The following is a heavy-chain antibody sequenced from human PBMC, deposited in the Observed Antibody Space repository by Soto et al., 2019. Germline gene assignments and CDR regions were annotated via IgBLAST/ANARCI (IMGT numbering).Heavy chain of an antibody. D-gene: IGHD2-15*01. CDR3: ARGYCSGGSCYSWDY. V-gene: IGHV4-30-4*01. CDR1: GGSISRGDYY. CDR2: IYYSGST. J-gene: IGHJ4*02. Sequence: SETLSLTCTVSGGSISRGDYYWSWIRQPPGKGLEWIGYIYYSGSTYYNPSLKSRVTISVDTSKNQFSLKLSSVTAADTAVYYYARGYCSGGSCYSWDYWGQGTLVTVSS.